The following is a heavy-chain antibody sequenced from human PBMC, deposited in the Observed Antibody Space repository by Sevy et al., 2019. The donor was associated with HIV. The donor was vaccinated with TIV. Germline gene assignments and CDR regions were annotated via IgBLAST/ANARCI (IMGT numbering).Heavy chain of an antibody. V-gene: IGHV3-30*18. CDR1: GFTFSSYG. Sequence: GGSLRLSCAASGFTFSSYGMHWVRQAPGKGLEWVAVISYDGSNKYYADSVKGRFTISRDNSKNTLYLQMNSLRAEDTAVYYCAKEVVYAIASYYYGMDVWGQGTTVTVSS. D-gene: IGHD2-8*02. CDR2: ISYDGSNK. J-gene: IGHJ6*02. CDR3: AKEVVYAIASYYYGMDV.